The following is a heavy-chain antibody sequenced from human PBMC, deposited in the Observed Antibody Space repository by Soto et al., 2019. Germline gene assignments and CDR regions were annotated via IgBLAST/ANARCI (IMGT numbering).Heavy chain of an antibody. D-gene: IGHD4-17*01. CDR2: INHSGST. CDR1: GGSFSGYY. CDR3: ATYYGDYDYYYYYYMDV. V-gene: IGHV4-34*01. J-gene: IGHJ6*03. Sequence: PSETLSLTCAVYGGSFSGYYWSWIRQPPGKGLEWIGEINHSGSTNYNPSLKSRVTISVDTSKNQFSLKLSSVTAADTAVYYCATYYGDYDYYYYYYMDVWGKGTTVTVSS.